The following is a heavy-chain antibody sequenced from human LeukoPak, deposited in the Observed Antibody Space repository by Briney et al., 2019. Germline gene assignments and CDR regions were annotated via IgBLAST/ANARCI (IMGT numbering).Heavy chain of an antibody. J-gene: IGHJ5*02. V-gene: IGHV3-66*01. CDR1: GFAVSSNY. D-gene: IGHD1-26*01. CDR2: IYSGGST. CDR3: ASLYSGSYFDP. Sequence: AGGSLRLSCAASGFAVSSNYMSWVRQAPGKGLEWVSVIYSGGSTYYADSVKGRFTISRDNSKNTLYLQMNSLRAEDTAVYYCASLYSGSYFDPWGQGTLVTVSS.